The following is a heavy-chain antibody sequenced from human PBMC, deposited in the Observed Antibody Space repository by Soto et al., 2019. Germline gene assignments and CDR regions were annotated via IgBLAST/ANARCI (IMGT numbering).Heavy chain of an antibody. V-gene: IGHV3-9*01. CDR3: AKDIRAYYYYYYMDV. CDR2: ISWNRGSI. Sequence: GGSLRLSCAAPEFTFDDYAMPWVRQAQGKALEWVSGISWNRGSIGYADSVKGRFTISRDNAKNSLYLQMNSLRAEDTALYYCAKDIRAYYYYYYMDVWGKGTTRTVSS. CDR1: EFTFDDYA. J-gene: IGHJ6*03.